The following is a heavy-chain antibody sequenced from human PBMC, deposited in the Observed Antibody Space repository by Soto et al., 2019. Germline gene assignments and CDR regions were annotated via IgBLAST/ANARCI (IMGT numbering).Heavy chain of an antibody. CDR3: ARARGYSGYDSDY. CDR1: GGSISSSNW. V-gene: IGHV4-4*02. Sequence: SGTLSLTCAVSGGSISSSNWWSWVRQPPGKGLEWIGEIYHSGSTDYNPSLKSRVTISVDKSKNQFSLKLSSVTAADTAVYYCARARGYSGYDSDYWGQGTLVTVSS. J-gene: IGHJ4*02. CDR2: IYHSGST. D-gene: IGHD5-12*01.